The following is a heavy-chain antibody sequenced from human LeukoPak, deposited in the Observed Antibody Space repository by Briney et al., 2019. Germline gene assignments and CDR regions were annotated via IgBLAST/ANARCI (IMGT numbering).Heavy chain of an antibody. CDR2: ISSSSSYI. CDR1: GFTFSSYS. J-gene: IGHJ1*01. V-gene: IGHV3-21*01. CDR3: ARDRKFWDNKYYYDSSLEYFQH. D-gene: IGHD3-22*01. Sequence: GGSLRLSCAASGFTFSSYSMNWVRQAPGKGLEWVSSISSSSSYIYYADSVKGRFTISRDNAKNSLYLQMNSLRAEDTAVYYCARDRKFWDNKYYYDSSLEYFQHWGQGTLVTVSS.